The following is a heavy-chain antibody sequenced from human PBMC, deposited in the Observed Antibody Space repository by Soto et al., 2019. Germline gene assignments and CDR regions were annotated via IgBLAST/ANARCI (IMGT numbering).Heavy chain of an antibody. V-gene: IGHV1-2*04. CDR2: INPNSGGT. CDR3: ARVSLRSYYYYGMDV. J-gene: IGHJ6*02. CDR1: GYTFTGYY. Sequence: QVQLVQSGAEVKKPGASVKVSCKASGYTFTGYYMHWVRQAPGQGLEWMGWINPNSGGTNYAQKLQGWVTMARDPAISTVFMELSRLRSDDTAVYYCARVSLRSYYYYGMDVWGQGTTVTVSS.